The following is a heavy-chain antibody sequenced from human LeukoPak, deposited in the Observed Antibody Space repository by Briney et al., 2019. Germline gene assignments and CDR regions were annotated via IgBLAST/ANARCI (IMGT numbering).Heavy chain of an antibody. CDR1: GFTFSSYA. CDR3: ARGGAAWPDF. V-gene: IGHV3-30*04. J-gene: IGHJ4*02. Sequence: PGGSLRLSCAASGFTFSSYAMHWVRQAPGKGLEWVAVISYDGSNKYYADSVKGRFTISRDNAKNTLYLQMNSRRAEDKAVYYCARGGAAWPDFWGQGTLVTVSS. D-gene: IGHD6-13*01. CDR2: ISYDGSNK.